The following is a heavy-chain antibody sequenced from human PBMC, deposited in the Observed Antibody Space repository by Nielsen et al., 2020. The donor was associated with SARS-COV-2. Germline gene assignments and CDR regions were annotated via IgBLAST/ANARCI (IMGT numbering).Heavy chain of an antibody. CDR3: ARRVSSSWDLSPYYYYGMDV. CDR1: GYSFTSYW. Sequence: KVSCKGSGYSFTSYWISWVRQMPGKGLEWMGRIDPSDSYTNYSPSFQGHVTISADKSISTAYLQWSSLKASDTAMYYCARRVSSSWDLSPYYYYGMDVWGQGTTVTVSS. CDR2: IDPSDSYT. V-gene: IGHV5-10-1*01. D-gene: IGHD6-13*01. J-gene: IGHJ6*02.